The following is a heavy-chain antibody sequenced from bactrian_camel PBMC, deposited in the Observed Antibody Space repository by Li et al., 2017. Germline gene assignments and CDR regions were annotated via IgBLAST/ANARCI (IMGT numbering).Heavy chain of an antibody. CDR2: MYDGGGPT. Sequence: VESGGGSAQAGGSLRLSCAASEYTFCMGWFRQRPGKGREVVATMYDGGGPTRYADSVKGRFIISRDNAKITVYLQMNSLKPEDTGVYYCAAEEPIRNPKQYGRFCSGNPFGYWGQGTQVTVS. CDR3: AAEEPIRNPKQYGRFCSGNPFGY. J-gene: IGHJ6*01. D-gene: IGHD3*01. V-gene: IGHV3S40*01. CDR1: EYTFC.